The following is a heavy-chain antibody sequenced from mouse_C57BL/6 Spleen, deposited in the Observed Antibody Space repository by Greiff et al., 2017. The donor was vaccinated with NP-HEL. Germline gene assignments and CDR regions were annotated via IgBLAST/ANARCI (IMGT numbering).Heavy chain of an antibody. D-gene: IGHD1-1*01. CDR1: GYTFTDYN. V-gene: IGHV1-18*01. CDR3: ARRLRLYYYAMDY. J-gene: IGHJ4*01. Sequence: EVQLQQSGPELVKPGASVKIPCKASGYTFTDYNMDWVKQSHGKSLEWIGDINPNNGGTIYNQKFKGKATLTADKSSSTAYMQLSSLTSEDSAVYFCARRLRLYYYAMDYWGQGTSVTVSS. CDR2: INPNNGGT.